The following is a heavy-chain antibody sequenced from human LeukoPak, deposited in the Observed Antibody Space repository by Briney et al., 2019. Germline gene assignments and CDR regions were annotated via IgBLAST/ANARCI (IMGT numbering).Heavy chain of an antibody. Sequence: GGSLRLSCAASGFTFSSYAMSWVRQAPGKGLEWVSVIYSGGSTYYADSVKGRFTISRDNSKNTLYLQMNSLRAEDTAVYYCARGRIQLWTDAFDIWGQGTMVTVSS. CDR2: IYSGGST. V-gene: IGHV3-53*01. J-gene: IGHJ3*02. CDR1: GFTFSSYA. D-gene: IGHD5-18*01. CDR3: ARGRIQLWTDAFDI.